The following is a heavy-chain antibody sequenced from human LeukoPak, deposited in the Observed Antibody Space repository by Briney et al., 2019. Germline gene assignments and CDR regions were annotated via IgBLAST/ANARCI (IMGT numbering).Heavy chain of an antibody. CDR3: ARESNFWRGNYFDY. V-gene: IGHV3-66*02. D-gene: IGHD3-3*01. CDR2: IYSGGST. Sequence: PGGSLRLSCAASGFTVSSNYMSWVRPAPGKGLEWVSVIYSGGSTYYADSVKGRFTISRDNSKNTLYLQMNSLRAEDTAVYYCARESNFWRGNYFDYWGQGTLVTVSS. CDR1: GFTVSSNY. J-gene: IGHJ4*02.